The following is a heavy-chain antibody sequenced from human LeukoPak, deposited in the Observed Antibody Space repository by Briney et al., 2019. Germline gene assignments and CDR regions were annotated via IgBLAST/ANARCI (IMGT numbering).Heavy chain of an antibody. Sequence: SETLSLTCAVYGGSFRGYYWSWIRQPPGKGLEWMGEINHSGTTKYNPSLKSRVTISVDTSKNQFSLKLSSVTAADTAVYYCAFLVVPAPIDYMDVWDKGTTVTVSS. D-gene: IGHD2-2*01. CDR3: AFLVVPAPIDYMDV. CDR2: INHSGTT. J-gene: IGHJ6*03. CDR1: GGSFRGYY. V-gene: IGHV4-34*01.